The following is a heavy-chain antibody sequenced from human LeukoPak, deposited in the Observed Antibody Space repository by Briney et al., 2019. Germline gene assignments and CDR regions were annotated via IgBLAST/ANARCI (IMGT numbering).Heavy chain of an antibody. CDR1: GYTFTGYY. J-gene: IGHJ4*02. V-gene: IGHV1-2*06. Sequence: ASVKVSCKASGYTFTGYYMHWVRQAPGQGLEWMGRINPNSGGTNYAQKFQDRVTMTRDTSISTAYMELSRLRSDDTAVYYCATHSSSWYYFDYWGQGTLVTVSS. D-gene: IGHD6-13*01. CDR2: INPNSGGT. CDR3: ATHSSSWYYFDY.